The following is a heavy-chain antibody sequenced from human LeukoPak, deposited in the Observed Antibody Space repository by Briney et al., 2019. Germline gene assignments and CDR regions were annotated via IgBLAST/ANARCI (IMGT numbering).Heavy chain of an antibody. Sequence: PSETLSLTCTVSGGSISSSSYYWGWIRQPPGKGLEWIGSIYHSGSTYYNPSLKSRVTISVDTSKNQFSLKLSSVTAADTAVYYCASEYDTDWGNAFDIWGQGTMVTVSS. CDR2: IYHSGST. D-gene: IGHD3-16*01. CDR1: GGSISSSSYY. CDR3: ASEYDTDWGNAFDI. V-gene: IGHV4-39*01. J-gene: IGHJ3*02.